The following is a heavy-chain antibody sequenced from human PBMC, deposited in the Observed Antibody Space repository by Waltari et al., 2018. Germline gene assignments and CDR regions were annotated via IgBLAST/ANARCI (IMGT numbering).Heavy chain of an antibody. CDR2: IYYSGST. D-gene: IGHD2-2*01. V-gene: IGHV4-59*01. CDR1: GGSISSYY. CDR3: AKQVGVVPSFDY. Sequence: QVQLQESGPGLVKTSETLSLTCTVSGGSISSYYWSWIRQPPGKGLEWIVYIYYSGSTNYNPSLKSRVTISVDTSKNQFSLKLSSVTAADTAVYYCAKQVGVVPSFDYWGQGTLVTVSS. J-gene: IGHJ4*02.